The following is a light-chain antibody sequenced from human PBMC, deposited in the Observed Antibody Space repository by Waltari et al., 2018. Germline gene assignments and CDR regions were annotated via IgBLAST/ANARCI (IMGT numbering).Light chain of an antibody. CDR3: SSYAGNYNVL. V-gene: IGLV2-8*01. CDR1: SSDVGGSDY. J-gene: IGLJ2*01. CDR2: EVS. Sequence: QSALTQPPSASGSPGQSVTISCTGTSSDVGGSDYVSWYQQHPGKAPKVMIYEVSKRPAGVPDRFSGSKSGITASLTVSGLQAEDEADYYCSSYAGNYNVLFGGGTKLTVL.